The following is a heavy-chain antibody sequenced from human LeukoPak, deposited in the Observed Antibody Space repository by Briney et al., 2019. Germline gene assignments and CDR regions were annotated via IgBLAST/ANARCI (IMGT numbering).Heavy chain of an antibody. CDR2: TYYRSKWYN. V-gene: IGHV6-1*01. Sequence: LSQTLSLTCALSGDIVSSNSAAWNWIRQSPSRGLEWLGRTYYRSKWYNDYAVSVKSRITINPDTSKNQFSLQLNSVTPEDTAVYYCARTYSSSSRGFMDVWGKGTTVTVSS. D-gene: IGHD6-6*01. J-gene: IGHJ6*03. CDR1: GDIVSSNSAA. CDR3: ARTYSSSSRGFMDV.